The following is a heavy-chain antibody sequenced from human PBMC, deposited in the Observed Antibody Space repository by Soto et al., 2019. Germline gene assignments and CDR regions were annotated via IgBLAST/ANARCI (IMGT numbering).Heavy chain of an antibody. CDR2: INRDGSSI. CDR1: GFTFSSYW. D-gene: IGHD6-13*01. CDR3: AREIATTGEYYFDY. J-gene: IGHJ4*02. Sequence: EVQLVESGGGLVQPGGSLRLSCAASGFTFSSYWMHWVRQAPGKGLVWVSRINRDGSSINYADSARGRVTISRDNAKNTLYLQVNGLRDEDTAVYYCAREIATTGEYYFDYWGQGILVTVSS. V-gene: IGHV3-74*01.